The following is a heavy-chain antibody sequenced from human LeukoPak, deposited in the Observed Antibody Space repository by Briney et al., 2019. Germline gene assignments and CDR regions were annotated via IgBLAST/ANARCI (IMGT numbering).Heavy chain of an antibody. CDR3: ARGGSGSYWAFDI. CDR1: GHTVTSYA. V-gene: IGHV1-18*04. J-gene: IGHJ3*02. D-gene: IGHD3-10*01. Sequence: GASGKPCCNPSGHTVTSYATISGRQAPGHRRECLGGFRAYNGNTNYAQKLQGRVTMTTDTSTSTAYMELRSLRSDDTAVYYCARGGSGSYWAFDIWGQGTMVTVSS. CDR2: FRAYNGNT.